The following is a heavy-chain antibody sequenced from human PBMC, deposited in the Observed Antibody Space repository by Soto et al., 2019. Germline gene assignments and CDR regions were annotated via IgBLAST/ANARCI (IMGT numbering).Heavy chain of an antibody. CDR2: ISSSSSTI. CDR1: GFTFSSYS. CDR3: ARDTIVGDTSDAFDI. Sequence: GGSLRLSCAASGFTFSSYSMNWVRQAPGKGLEWVSYISSSSSTIYYADSVKGRFTISRDNAKNSLYLQMNSLRDEDTAVYYCARDTIVGDTSDAFDIWGQGTMVTVSS. J-gene: IGHJ3*02. D-gene: IGHD1-26*01. V-gene: IGHV3-48*02.